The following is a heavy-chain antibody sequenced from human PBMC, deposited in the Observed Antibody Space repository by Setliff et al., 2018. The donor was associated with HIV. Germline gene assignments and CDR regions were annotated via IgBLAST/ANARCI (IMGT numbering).Heavy chain of an antibody. CDR3: ARDGGEY. Sequence: GVLRLSCAASGFTFSRYWMSWVRQAPGKGLEWVANIKQDGSEKYYGDSVQGRFTVSRDNAENSVYLQMNSLRAEDTAVYYCARDGGEYWGQGTLVTV. J-gene: IGHJ4*02. CDR2: IKQDGSEK. V-gene: IGHV3-7*01. CDR1: GFTFSRYW. D-gene: IGHD3-16*01.